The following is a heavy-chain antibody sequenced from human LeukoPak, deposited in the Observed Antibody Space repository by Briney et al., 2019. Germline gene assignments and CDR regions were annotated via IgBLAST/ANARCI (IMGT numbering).Heavy chain of an antibody. Sequence: SETLSLTCTVSGGSISSYYWSWIRQPPGKGLEWIGEINHSGSTNYNPSLKSRVTISVDTSKNQFSLKLSSVTAADTAVYYCARLPHLEGAFDIWGQGTMVTVSS. J-gene: IGHJ3*02. CDR2: INHSGST. CDR1: GGSISSYY. CDR3: ARLPHLEGAFDI. V-gene: IGHV4-34*09.